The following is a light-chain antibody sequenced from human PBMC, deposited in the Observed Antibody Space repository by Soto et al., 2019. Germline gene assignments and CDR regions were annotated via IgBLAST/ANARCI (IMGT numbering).Light chain of an antibody. CDR3: AAWDDSLSGQGVV. CDR2: RNN. J-gene: IGLJ2*01. V-gene: IGLV1-47*01. Sequence: QSVLTQPPSASGTPGQRVTISCSGSSSNIGSNYVYWYQQLPGTAPKLLIYRNNQRPSGVPDRFSGSKSGTSASLAISGLRSEDEAYYYCAAWDDSLSGQGVVFGGGTKLTVL. CDR1: SSNIGSNY.